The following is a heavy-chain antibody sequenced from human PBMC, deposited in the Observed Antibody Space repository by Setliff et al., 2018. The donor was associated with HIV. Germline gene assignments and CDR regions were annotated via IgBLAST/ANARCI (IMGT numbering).Heavy chain of an antibody. V-gene: IGHV1-46*01. CDR1: GYIFTSYY. CDR3: ARGRSSGWYAGRSYYYYMDV. D-gene: IGHD6-19*01. CDR2: INPSGGST. Sequence: ASVKVSCKASGYIFTSYYIHWVRQAPGQGLEWMGLINPSGGSTNYAQKFQGRVTMTRDTSTSTVYMELSSLRSEDTAVYYCARGRSSGWYAGRSYYYYMDVWGKGTTVTVSS. J-gene: IGHJ6*03.